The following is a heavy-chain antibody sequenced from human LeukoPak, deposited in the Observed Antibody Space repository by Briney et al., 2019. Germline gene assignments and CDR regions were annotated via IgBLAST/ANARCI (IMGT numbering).Heavy chain of an antibody. CDR1: GGTFSSYA. CDR2: IIPILGIA. V-gene: IGHV1-69*04. D-gene: IGHD2-2*02. Sequence: SVKVSCKASGGTFSSYAISWVRQAPGQGLEWMGRIIPILGIANYAQKFQGRVTITADKSTSTAYMELSSLRSEDTAVCYCATTHCSSTSCYMPYYYYGMDVWGQGPRSPSP. J-gene: IGHJ6*02. CDR3: ATTHCSSTSCYMPYYYYGMDV.